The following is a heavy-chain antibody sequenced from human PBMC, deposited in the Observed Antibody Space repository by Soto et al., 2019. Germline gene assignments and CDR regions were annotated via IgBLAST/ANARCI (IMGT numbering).Heavy chain of an antibody. J-gene: IGHJ6*02. CDR2: IWYDGSNK. Sequence: QVQLVESGGGVVQPGRSLRLSCAASGFTFSSYGMHWVRQAPGKGLEWVAVIWYDGSNKYYADYVKGRFTISRDNSKNTLYLQMNSLRAEDTAVYYCARDEGMATTDYYYGMDVWGQGTTVTVSS. CDR1: GFTFSSYG. V-gene: IGHV3-33*01. D-gene: IGHD1-1*01. CDR3: ARDEGMATTDYYYGMDV.